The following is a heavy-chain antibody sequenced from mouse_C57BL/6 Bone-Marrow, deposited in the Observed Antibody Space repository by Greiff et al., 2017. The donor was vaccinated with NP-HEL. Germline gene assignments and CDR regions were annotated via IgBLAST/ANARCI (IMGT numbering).Heavy chain of an antibody. J-gene: IGHJ1*03. V-gene: IGHV2-5*01. D-gene: IGHD4-1*01. CDR1: GFSLTSYG. Sequence: VQVVESGPGLVQPSQSLSITCTVSGFSLTSYGVHWVRQSPGKGLEWLGVIWRGGSTDYNAAFMSRLSITKDNSKSQVFFKMNSLQADDTAIYYSAKMDWDGWYFDVWGTGTTVTVSS. CDR2: IWRGGST. CDR3: AKMDWDGWYFDV.